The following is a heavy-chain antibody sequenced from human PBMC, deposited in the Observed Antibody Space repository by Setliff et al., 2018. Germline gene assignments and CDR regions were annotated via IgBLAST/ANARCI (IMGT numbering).Heavy chain of an antibody. Sequence: SVKVSCKASGYTFTSYGISWVRQAPGQGLEWMGWISAYNGNTIYAQKFQGRVTMTEDTSTDTAYMELSSLRSEDTAVYYCATGSPLRYFDWSPGGYWGQGTLVTVSS. CDR3: ATGSPLRYFDWSPGGY. CDR2: ISAYNGNT. V-gene: IGHV1-18*01. J-gene: IGHJ4*02. D-gene: IGHD3-9*01. CDR1: GYTFTSYG.